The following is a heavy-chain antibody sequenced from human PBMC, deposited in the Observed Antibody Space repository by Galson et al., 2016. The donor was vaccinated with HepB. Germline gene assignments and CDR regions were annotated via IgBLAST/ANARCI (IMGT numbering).Heavy chain of an antibody. V-gene: IGHV5-51*01. CDR2: IYPGASDT. CDR1: GYSFTSYW. J-gene: IGHJ5*02. D-gene: IGHD3-3*01. Sequence: QSGAEVKKPGESLKISCKGSGYSFTSYWIGWVRQMPGKGLEWMGIIYPGASDTRYSPSFQGQVTISADKSISPAYLQWSSLKASDTAMYYCARRWYYGFWSGYFTGWFDPWGQGTLVTVSS. CDR3: ARRWYYGFWSGYFTGWFDP.